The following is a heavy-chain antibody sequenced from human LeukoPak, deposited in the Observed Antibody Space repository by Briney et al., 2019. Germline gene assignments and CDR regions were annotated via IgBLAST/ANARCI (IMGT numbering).Heavy chain of an antibody. J-gene: IGHJ4*02. Sequence: WGSLRLSFSAPGVTFCNYSIGLVRPAPGKGLEWVSAITGDGSSTYNADSVKGRFTVSRDNSKNTLYLQMNSLRAEDTATYYCAKARIVVVTALDYWGQGTLVIVSS. V-gene: IGHV3-23*01. CDR1: GVTFCNYS. D-gene: IGHD2-21*02. CDR2: ITGDGSST. CDR3: AKARIVVVTALDY.